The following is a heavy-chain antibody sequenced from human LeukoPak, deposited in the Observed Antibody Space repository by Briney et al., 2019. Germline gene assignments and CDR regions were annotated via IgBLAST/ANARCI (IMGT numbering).Heavy chain of an antibody. V-gene: IGHV3-11*04. Sequence: GGSLRLSCAASGFTFSDYYMSWIRQAPGKGLEWVSYISSSGSTIYYADSVKGRFTISRDNAKNSLYLQMNSLRAEDTAVYYCARNFGYCGGDCYSAYYYYYYMDVWGKGTTVTVPS. D-gene: IGHD2-21*02. CDR1: GFTFSDYY. CDR3: ARNFGYCGGDCYSAYYYYYYMDV. J-gene: IGHJ6*03. CDR2: ISSSGSTI.